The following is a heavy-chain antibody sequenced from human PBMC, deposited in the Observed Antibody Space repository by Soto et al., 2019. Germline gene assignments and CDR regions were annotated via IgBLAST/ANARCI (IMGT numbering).Heavy chain of an antibody. J-gene: IGHJ6*02. Sequence: GASVKVSCKASGYTFTSYGISWVRQAPGQGLEWMGWISAYNGNTNYAQKLQGRVTMTTDTSTSTAYMELRSLRSDDTAVYYCAIYLAVAGTSGGIMNVWGQGTTVTVSS. CDR3: AIYLAVAGTSGGIMNV. CDR2: ISAYNGNT. D-gene: IGHD6-19*01. V-gene: IGHV1-18*01. CDR1: GYTFTSYG.